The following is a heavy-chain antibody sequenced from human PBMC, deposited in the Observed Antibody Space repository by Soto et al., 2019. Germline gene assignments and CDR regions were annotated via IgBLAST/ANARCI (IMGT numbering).Heavy chain of an antibody. CDR2: VSGSGGNT. V-gene: IGHV3-23*01. J-gene: IGHJ5*01. Sequence: EVQLLESGGGLVQPGGSLRLSCVASGFSFSNFAMSWVRQAPGRGLQWVSTVSGSGGNTYNAVSVKGRFTISRDNSKKTLYFHMSSLRADDMALYYCANGMGSSSSTLYYSGYGFDSWRQGTLVTVSS. CDR3: ANGMGSSSSTLYYSGYGFDS. CDR1: GFSFSNFA. D-gene: IGHD3-16*01.